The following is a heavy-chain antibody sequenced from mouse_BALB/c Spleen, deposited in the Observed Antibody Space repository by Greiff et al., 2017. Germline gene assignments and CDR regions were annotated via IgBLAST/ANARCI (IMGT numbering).Heavy chain of an antibody. CDR3: ARRAPDGYWFAY. J-gene: IGHJ3*01. Sequence: EVHLVESGGGLVQPGGSRKLSCAASGFTFSSFGMHWVRQAPEKGLEWVAYISSGSSTIYYADTVKGRFTISRDNPKNTLFLQMTSLRSEDTAMYYCARRAPDGYWFAYWGQGTLVTVSA. CDR2: ISSGSSTI. D-gene: IGHD2-3*01. V-gene: IGHV5-17*02. CDR1: GFTFSSFG.